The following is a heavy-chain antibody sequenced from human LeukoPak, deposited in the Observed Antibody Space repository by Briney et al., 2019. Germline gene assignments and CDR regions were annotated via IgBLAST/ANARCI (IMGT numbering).Heavy chain of an antibody. V-gene: IGHV4-59*01. Sequence: PSETLSLTCTVAGGSISSNNWSWLRQPPGEGLEWIGYIYYSGSTGYNPSLKSRVTISVDTSKNQFSLKMTSVTAADTAVYYCARGRWELLDSWGQGTLVTVSS. D-gene: IGHD3-10*01. CDR1: GGSISSNN. CDR2: IYYSGST. J-gene: IGHJ4*02. CDR3: ARGRWELLDS.